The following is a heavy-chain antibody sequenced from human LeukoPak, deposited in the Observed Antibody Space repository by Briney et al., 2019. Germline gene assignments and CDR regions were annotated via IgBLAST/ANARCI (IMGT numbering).Heavy chain of an antibody. Sequence: GGSLRLSCAASGFTFSNYAMHWVRQAPGKGLEWVAVTSYDGINKYYADSVKGRFTISRDNAKNSLYLQMNSLRAEDTAVYYCARAPWSSSWSLFDSWGQGTLVTVSS. CDR2: TSYDGINK. CDR1: GFTFSNYA. D-gene: IGHD6-13*01. J-gene: IGHJ4*02. CDR3: ARAPWSSSWSLFDS. V-gene: IGHV3-30-3*01.